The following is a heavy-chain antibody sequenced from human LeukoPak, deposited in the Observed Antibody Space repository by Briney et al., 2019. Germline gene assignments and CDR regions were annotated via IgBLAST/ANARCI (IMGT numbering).Heavy chain of an antibody. D-gene: IGHD2-2*01. CDR3: ARDVGEYCSSINCHASDY. CDR1: GYTFTGYY. CDR2: INPSSGGT. Sequence: ASVKVSCKASGYTFTGYYMHWVRQAPGQGLEWMGWINPSSGGTNYAQKFHGRVTMTRDTSISTVYMELSRLRSDDTAVYYCARDVGEYCSSINCHASDYWGQGTLVTVSS. V-gene: IGHV1-2*02. J-gene: IGHJ4*02.